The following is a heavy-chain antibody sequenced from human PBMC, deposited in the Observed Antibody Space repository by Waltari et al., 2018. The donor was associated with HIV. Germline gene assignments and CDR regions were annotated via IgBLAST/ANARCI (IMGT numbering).Heavy chain of an antibody. D-gene: IGHD2-21*02. CDR1: GFTFSSYA. CDR3: AKGILENDYSNQNEWACGGDCYSYYYYGMDV. CDR2: IRGSGGST. Sequence: EVQLLESGGGLVQPGGSLRLSCAASGFTFSSYAMSWVRQAQGTGLEWVPAIRGSGGSTYYADSVKGRFTISRDNAKNTLYLKMNSLRAEDTAVYYCAKGILENDYSNQNEWACGGDCYSYYYYGMDVWGQGTTVTVSS. J-gene: IGHJ6*02. V-gene: IGHV3-23*01.